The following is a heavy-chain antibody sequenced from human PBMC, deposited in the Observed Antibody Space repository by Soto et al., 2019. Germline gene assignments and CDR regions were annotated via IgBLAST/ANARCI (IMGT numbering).Heavy chain of an antibody. D-gene: IGHD3-10*01. J-gene: IGHJ5*02. Sequence: PSETLSLTCAVSGGSICGAGYSWTWIRQLPGWGLYWIGYIYESGTILYNPSHNTRLTISLNWADKQFSLTLNSVTAAETAVYYCARAQFYSGSGNYRNLMFDHCGKGPKVTVSS. CDR2: IYESGTI. CDR1: GGSICGAGYS. V-gene: IGHV4-30-2*01. CDR3: ARAQFYSGSGNYRNLMFDH.